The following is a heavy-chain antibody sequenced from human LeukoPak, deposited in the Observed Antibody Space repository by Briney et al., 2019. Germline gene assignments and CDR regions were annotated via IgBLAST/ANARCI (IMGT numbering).Heavy chain of an antibody. Sequence: SGTLSLTCTVSGXSISSSSYYWGWIRQPPGKGLEWIGSIYYSGSTYYNPSLKSRVSISVDTSKKHFSLRLSSVTAADTAVYYCARLGGYSYGYSGAFDIWGQGTMVTVSS. CDR2: IYYSGST. J-gene: IGHJ3*02. D-gene: IGHD5-18*01. CDR1: GXSISSSSYY. CDR3: ARLGGYSYGYSGAFDI. V-gene: IGHV4-39*02.